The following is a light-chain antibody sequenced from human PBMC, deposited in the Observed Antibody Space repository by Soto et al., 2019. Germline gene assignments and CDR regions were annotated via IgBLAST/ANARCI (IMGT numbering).Light chain of an antibody. Sequence: APRRGGRILYNRNSSKIGSTYDVQWYQQLPGTAPKLLSHGNTDRPSGVPDRFSGSKSGTSASLAITGLQADDEADYYCQSYDDSLSVHYVFGTGTKVTVL. CDR1: SSKIGSTYD. CDR3: QSYDDSLSVHYV. J-gene: IGLJ1*01. V-gene: IGLV1-40*01. CDR2: GNT.